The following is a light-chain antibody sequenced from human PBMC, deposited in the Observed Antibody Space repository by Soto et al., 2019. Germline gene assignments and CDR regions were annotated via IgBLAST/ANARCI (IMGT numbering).Light chain of an antibody. CDR3: QKYGSSPKT. V-gene: IGKV3-20*01. J-gene: IGKJ1*01. CDR2: GAS. CDR1: QSVSSSY. Sequence: EIVLTQSPGTLSLSPGERATLSCRASQSVSSSYLAWYQQKPGQAPRLLIYGASSRATGIPDRFSGSGSGTDFTVTISRLEPEDFAVYYCQKYGSSPKTFGQGTKVEIQ.